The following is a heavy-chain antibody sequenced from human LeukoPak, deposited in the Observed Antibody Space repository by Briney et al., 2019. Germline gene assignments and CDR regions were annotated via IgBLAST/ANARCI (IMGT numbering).Heavy chain of an antibody. CDR1: GGSISSYY. Sequence: SETLSLTCTVSGGSISSYYWSWIRQPPGKGLEWIGYIYYSGSTNYNPSLKSRVTISVDTSKNQFSLKLSSVTAADTAVYFCARLQRLSTPFFDYWGQGTLVTVSS. D-gene: IGHD6-25*01. V-gene: IGHV4-59*01. CDR3: ARLQRLSTPFFDY. CDR2: IYYSGST. J-gene: IGHJ4*02.